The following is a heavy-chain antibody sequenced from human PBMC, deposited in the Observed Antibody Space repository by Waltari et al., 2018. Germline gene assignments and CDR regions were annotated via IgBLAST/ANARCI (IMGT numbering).Heavy chain of an antibody. CDR2: INGDGSRM. Sequence: EVQLVESGGDLVQPGGSLRLSCAASGFTLSNYWIHWVRQAPGKGLVGVSCINGDGSRMTYADSVKGRVTLSRDNAKSTVYLQMSSLRAEDTALYYCVRVDNNGLEPFDYWGQGTLVTVSS. CDR1: GFTLSNYW. D-gene: IGHD1-1*01. J-gene: IGHJ4*02. CDR3: VRVDNNGLEPFDY. V-gene: IGHV3-74*01.